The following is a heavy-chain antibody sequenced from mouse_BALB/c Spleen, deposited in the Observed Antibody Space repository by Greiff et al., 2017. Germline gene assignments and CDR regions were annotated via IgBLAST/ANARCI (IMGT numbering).Heavy chain of an antibody. CDR3: ARGNGYADY. D-gene: IGHD2-2*01. CDR1: GYTFTSYW. CDR2: INPSNGRT. V-gene: IGHV1S81*02. J-gene: IGHJ2*01. Sequence: VQLQQSGAELVKPGASVKLSCKASGYTFTSYWMHWVKQRPGQRLEWIGEINPSNGRTNYNEKFKSKATLTVDKSSSTAYMQLSSLTSEDSAVYYCARGNGYADYWGQGTTLTVSS.